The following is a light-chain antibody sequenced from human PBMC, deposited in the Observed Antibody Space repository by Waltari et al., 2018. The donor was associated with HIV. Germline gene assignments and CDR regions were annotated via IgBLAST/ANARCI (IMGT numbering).Light chain of an antibody. CDR2: LGS. J-gene: IGKJ2*01. CDR3: MEALKTPFT. V-gene: IGKV2-28*01. Sequence: IVLTRSPLSLPVSPGEPASISCRSTQSLLDSKGKNYLDWNRQKPGQPPQSLIYLGSNRASGVPDRFSGSGSGKDFTLKISRVEAEDVGVYYCMEALKTPFTLGQGTKLEIK. CDR1: QSLLDSKGKNY.